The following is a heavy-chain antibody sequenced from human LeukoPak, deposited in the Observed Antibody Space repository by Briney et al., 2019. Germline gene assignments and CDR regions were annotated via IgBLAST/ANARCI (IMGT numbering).Heavy chain of an antibody. CDR3: AEDLCSDTNCASRGIDY. V-gene: IGHV3-30*18. CDR1: GSTFSIYV. Sequence: PGGSLRLSCAASGSTFSIYVMHWVRHVPGKGLEWVAVKDHCADSVKGRFTASKDNSKSTLYLQMNSLRVEDTAIYYCAEDLCSDTNCASRGIDYWGQGTLVTVSS. D-gene: IGHD2-2*01. CDR2: KD. J-gene: IGHJ4*02.